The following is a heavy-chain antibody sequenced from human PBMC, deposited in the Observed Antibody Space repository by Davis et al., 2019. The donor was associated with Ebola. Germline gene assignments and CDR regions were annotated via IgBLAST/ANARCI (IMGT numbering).Heavy chain of an antibody. D-gene: IGHD1-26*01. CDR3: AKDLGDAFDI. J-gene: IGHJ3*02. Sequence: GESLKISCVASGFTFSSYGMHWVRQAPGKGLEWVAVTWYDGSNEYYADSVKGRFTISRDNSKNTLYLQMNSLRAEDTAVYYCAKDLGDAFDIWGQGTMVTVSS. CDR1: GFTFSSYG. V-gene: IGHV3-30*02. CDR2: TWYDGSNE.